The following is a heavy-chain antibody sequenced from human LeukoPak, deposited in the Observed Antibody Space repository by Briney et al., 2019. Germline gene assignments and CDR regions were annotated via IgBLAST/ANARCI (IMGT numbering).Heavy chain of an antibody. CDR3: ARDLTDHYNGRDYYYYMDV. CDR2: IIPIFGTA. Sequence: SVKFSCKASGYTFTSYYMHWVRQAPGQGLECMGGIIPIFGTANYAQKFQGRVTITADESTSTAYMELNSLRSDDTAVYYCARDLTDHYNGRDYYYYMDVWGKGTTVTISS. V-gene: IGHV1-69*13. J-gene: IGHJ6*03. D-gene: IGHD3-10*01. CDR1: GYTFTSYY.